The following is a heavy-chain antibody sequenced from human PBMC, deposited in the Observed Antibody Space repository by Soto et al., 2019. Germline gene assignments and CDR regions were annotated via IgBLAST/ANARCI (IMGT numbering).Heavy chain of an antibody. J-gene: IGHJ3*01. CDR3: ARGVTKITIFGVVIITAVDL. D-gene: IGHD3-3*01. Sequence: ASVNVSCKASGYTFTIYDSNWVLQATGQGLEWMGWMNPNSGNTGYAQKFQGRVTMTRNTSISTAYMELSSLRSEDTAVYYCARGVTKITIFGVVIITAVDLWGQGTMVTVSS. V-gene: IGHV1-8*01. CDR2: MNPNSGNT. CDR1: GYTFTIYD.